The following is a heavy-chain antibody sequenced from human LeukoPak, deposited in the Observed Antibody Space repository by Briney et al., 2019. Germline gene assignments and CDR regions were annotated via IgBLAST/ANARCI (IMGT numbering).Heavy chain of an antibody. CDR1: GLIFRNAW. CDR2: IRSKSDGETT. V-gene: IGHV3-15*01. D-gene: IGHD3-10*01. J-gene: IGHJ4*02. CDR3: TTKMTVVPGITDDY. Sequence: GGSLRLSCAVSGLIFRNAWMNWVRQAPGKGLEWVGRIRSKSDGETTEYAAPVKGRFTVSRDDSKNTLYLQMNSLKAEDTAVYYCTTKMTVVPGITDDYWGQGTTVTVSS.